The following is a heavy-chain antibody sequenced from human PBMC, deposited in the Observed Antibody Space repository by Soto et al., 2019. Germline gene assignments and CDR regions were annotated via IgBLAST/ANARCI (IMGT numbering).Heavy chain of an antibody. CDR3: ARADCSGGSCYVGNFDY. J-gene: IGHJ4*02. Sequence: SQTLSLTCAISGDSVSSNSAAWSWIRQSPSRGLEWLGRTYYRSKWYNDYAVSVRSRITINPDTARNQFSLQLKSVTPEDTAVYFFARADCSGGSCYVGNFDYWGKGILVTVSS. CDR1: GDSVSSNSAA. CDR2: TYYRSKWYN. D-gene: IGHD2-15*01. V-gene: IGHV6-1*01.